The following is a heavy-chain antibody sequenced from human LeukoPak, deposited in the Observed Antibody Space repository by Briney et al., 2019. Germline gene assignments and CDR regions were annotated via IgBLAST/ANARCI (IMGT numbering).Heavy chain of an antibody. V-gene: IGHV1-69*01. CDR3: ARTSFDCSSTSCYEAWFDP. J-gene: IGHJ5*02. CDR2: VIPTFGTA. D-gene: IGHD2-2*01. Sequence: SVKVSCKASGGTFSSYAISWVRQAPGQGLEWMGGVIPTFGTANYAQKFQGRVTITADESTSTAYMELSSLRSEDTAVYYCARTSFDCSSTSCYEAWFDPWGQGTLVTVSS. CDR1: GGTFSSYA.